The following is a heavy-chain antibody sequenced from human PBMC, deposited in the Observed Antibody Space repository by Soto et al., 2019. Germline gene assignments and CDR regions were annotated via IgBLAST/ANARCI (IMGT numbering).Heavy chain of an antibody. V-gene: IGHV3-48*02. D-gene: IGHD6-13*01. CDR2: IGSSSTI. Sequence: GGSLRLSCAASGFTFSSYSMNWVRQATGKGMEWVSYIGSSSTIYYADSVKGRFTISRDNAKNSLYLQMNSLRDEDTAVYYCASAAAVHAYFDYWGQGTRVTVSS. CDR1: GFTFSSYS. CDR3: ASAAAVHAYFDY. J-gene: IGHJ4*02.